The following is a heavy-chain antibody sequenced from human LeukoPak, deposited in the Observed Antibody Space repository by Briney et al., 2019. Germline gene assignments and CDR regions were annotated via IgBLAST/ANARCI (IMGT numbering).Heavy chain of an antibody. D-gene: IGHD3-16*02. J-gene: IGHJ3*02. CDR2: INPNSGGT. CDR1: GYTLTGYY. V-gene: IGHV1-2*02. CDR3: ARFIQGLDAFDI. Sequence: ASVKVSCKASGYTLTGYYMHWVRQTPGQGLEWMGWINPNSGGTNYAQKFRDRVTMTRDTSISTAYMELSRLRSDDTAVYYCARFIQGLDAFDIWGQGTMVTVSS.